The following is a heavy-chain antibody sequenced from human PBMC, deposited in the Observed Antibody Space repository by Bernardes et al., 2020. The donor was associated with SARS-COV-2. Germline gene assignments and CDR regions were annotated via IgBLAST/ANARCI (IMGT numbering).Heavy chain of an antibody. D-gene: IGHD3-10*01. CDR2: ISPDGHTT. Sequence: GGSLRLSCSASGFTFRGYAMHWVRQAPGKGLEHISQISPDGHTTNYADSVKGRFTISRDNSKNTLDLQMRSLRPEDTAVYYCVKERPDGDYWGQGILVTVSS. CDR1: GFTFRGYA. V-gene: IGHV3-64D*06. J-gene: IGHJ4*02. CDR3: VKERPDGDY.